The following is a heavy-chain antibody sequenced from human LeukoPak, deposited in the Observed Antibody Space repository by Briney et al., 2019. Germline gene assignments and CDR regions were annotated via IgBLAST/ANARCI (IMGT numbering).Heavy chain of an antibody. J-gene: IGHJ4*02. V-gene: IGHV3-30*04. CDR3: ARDWRPSASSLDY. Sequence: GGSLRLSCAASGFTFSSYAMHWVRQAPGKGLEWVAVISYDGSNKYYADSVKGRFTISRDNSKNTLYLQMNSLRAEDTAVYYCARDWRPSASSLDYWGQGTLATVSS. CDR1: GFTFSSYA. CDR2: ISYDGSNK.